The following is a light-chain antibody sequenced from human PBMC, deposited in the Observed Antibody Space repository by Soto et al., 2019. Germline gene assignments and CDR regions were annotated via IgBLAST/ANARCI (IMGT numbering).Light chain of an antibody. J-gene: IGKJ1*01. Sequence: EIVMTQSPATLSVSPGERATLSCRASQSVNSNLAWYQQKPGQAPRLLIYGASTRATGIPASFSGSGSGTEFTLTINSLQSEDFAVYSCQQYHNWPWTFGQGTKVEIK. CDR1: QSVNSN. CDR2: GAS. V-gene: IGKV3-15*01. CDR3: QQYHNWPWT.